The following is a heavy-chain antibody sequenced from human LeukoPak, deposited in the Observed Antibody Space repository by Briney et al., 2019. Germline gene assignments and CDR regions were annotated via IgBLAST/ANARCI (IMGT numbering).Heavy chain of an antibody. V-gene: IGHV1-2*02. CDR1: GYTFTGYY. J-gene: IGHJ4*02. CDR2: INPNSGGT. Sequence: ASVKVSCKASGYTFTGYYMHWVRQAPGQGLEWMGWINPNSGGTNYAQKFQGRVTMTGDTSISTAYMELSRLRSDDTAVYYCARSRVIVVVPAATAYDYWGQGTLVTVSS. CDR3: ARSRVIVVVPAATAYDY. D-gene: IGHD2-2*01.